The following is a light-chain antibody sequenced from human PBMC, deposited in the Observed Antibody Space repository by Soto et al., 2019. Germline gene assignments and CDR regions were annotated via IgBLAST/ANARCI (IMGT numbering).Light chain of an antibody. CDR3: QEYGSSRT. CDR2: GAS. Sequence: TQSPSSLSASTGDRVTITCRASQSVSSSYLAWYQQKPGQPPRLLIYGASSRATGIPDRFSGSGSGTDFTLAISRLEPEDFAVYYCQEYGSSRTFGLGTKVDIK. CDR1: QSVSSSY. J-gene: IGKJ1*01. V-gene: IGKV3-20*01.